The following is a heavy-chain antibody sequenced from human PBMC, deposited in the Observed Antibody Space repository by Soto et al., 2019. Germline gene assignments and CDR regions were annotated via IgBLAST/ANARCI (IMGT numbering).Heavy chain of an antibody. Sequence: WGSLRISCAASVFTFSSYGMRWVRQAPGKGLDWVAVISYDGSNKYYADSVKGRFTISRDNSKNTLYPQMNSLRAEDTAVYYCAKEGGYCSSTSCFTGWFDPWGQGTMVTVSS. CDR2: ISYDGSNK. J-gene: IGHJ5*02. CDR3: AKEGGYCSSTSCFTGWFDP. CDR1: VFTFSSYG. V-gene: IGHV3-30*18. D-gene: IGHD2-2*02.